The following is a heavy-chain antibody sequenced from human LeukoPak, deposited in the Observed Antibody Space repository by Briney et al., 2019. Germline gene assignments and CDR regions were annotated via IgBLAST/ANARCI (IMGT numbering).Heavy chain of an antibody. CDR1: GGSFSGYY. V-gene: IGHV4-34*01. CDR3: VRGLITIFGVVRNWFDP. Sequence: SSETLSLTCAVYGGSFSGYYWSWIRQPPGKGLEWIGEINHSGSTNYNPSLKSRVTISVDTSKNQFSLKLSSVTAADTAVYYCVRGLITIFGVVRNWFDPWGQGTLVTVSS. D-gene: IGHD3-3*01. J-gene: IGHJ5*02. CDR2: INHSGST.